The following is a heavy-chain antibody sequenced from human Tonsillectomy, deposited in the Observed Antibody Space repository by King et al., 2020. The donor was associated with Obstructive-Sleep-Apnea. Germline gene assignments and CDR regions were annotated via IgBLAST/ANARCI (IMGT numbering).Heavy chain of an antibody. CDR2: IYYSGST. CDR3: AREGRWLQFRGDDY. CDR1: GGSISSNTYY. V-gene: IGHV4-39*07. Sequence: QLQESGPGLVKPSETLSLTCTVSGGSISSNTYYWSWIRQPPGKGLEWIGSIYYSGSTYYNPSLKSRVTMSVDTSKNQFSLKLSSVTAADTAVYYCAREGRWLQFRGDDYWSQGTLVTVSS. D-gene: IGHD5-24*01. J-gene: IGHJ4*02.